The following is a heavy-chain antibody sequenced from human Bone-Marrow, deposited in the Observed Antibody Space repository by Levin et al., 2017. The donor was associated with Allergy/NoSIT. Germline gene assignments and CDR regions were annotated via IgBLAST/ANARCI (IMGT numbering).Heavy chain of an antibody. CDR2: IYYSGST. D-gene: IGHD5-18*01. CDR1: GASISNYY. Sequence: SCTVSGASISNYYWSWIRQPPGKGLEWIGYIYYSGSTNYNASLKSRVTISVDTSKNQFSLKLSSVTAADTAVYYCVRRRVTFDSWGQGTMVTVSS. J-gene: IGHJ3*02. V-gene: IGHV4-59*08. CDR3: VRRRVTFDS.